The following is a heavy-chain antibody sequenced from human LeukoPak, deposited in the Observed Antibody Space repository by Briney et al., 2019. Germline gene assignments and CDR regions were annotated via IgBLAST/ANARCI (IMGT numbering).Heavy chain of an antibody. V-gene: IGHV4-34*01. J-gene: IGHJ4*02. CDR2: INHSGST. Sequence: SETLSLTCAVNGGSFSGYYWSWIRQPPGKGLEWIGEINHSGSTNYNPSLKSRVTISVDTSKNQFSLKLSSVTAADTAVYYCARSGSYYHFDYWGQGTLVTVSS. D-gene: IGHD3-10*01. CDR3: ARSGSYYHFDY. CDR1: GGSFSGYY.